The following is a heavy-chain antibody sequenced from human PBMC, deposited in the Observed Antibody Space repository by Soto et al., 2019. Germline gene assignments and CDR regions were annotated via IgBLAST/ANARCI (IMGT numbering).Heavy chain of an antibody. CDR2: IIPSGGAT. D-gene: IGHD3-10*01. CDR3: ARDQGFHTFDY. Sequence: ASVKVSCKASGYTFTNYYMHWVRQAPGQGLEWIGRIIPSGGATNYAEKFRYRVTMTRDTSTSTVYMELSSLRSDDTAVYYCARDQGFHTFDYWGQGTLVTVSS. V-gene: IGHV1-46*01. J-gene: IGHJ4*02. CDR1: GYTFTNYY.